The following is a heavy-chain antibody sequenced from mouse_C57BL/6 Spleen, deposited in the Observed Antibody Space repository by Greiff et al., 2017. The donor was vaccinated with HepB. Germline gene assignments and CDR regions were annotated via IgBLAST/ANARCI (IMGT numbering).Heavy chain of an antibody. D-gene: IGHD4-1*01. CDR1: GYTFTSYW. CDR3: ASANWDLYYAMDY. Sequence: VQLQQPGAELVKPGASVKLSCKASGYTFTSYWMHWVKQRPGQGLEWIGMIHPNSGSTNYNEKFKSKATLTVDKSSSTAYMQLSSLTSEDSAVYYCASANWDLYYAMDYWGQGTSVTVSS. J-gene: IGHJ4*01. V-gene: IGHV1-64*01. CDR2: IHPNSGST.